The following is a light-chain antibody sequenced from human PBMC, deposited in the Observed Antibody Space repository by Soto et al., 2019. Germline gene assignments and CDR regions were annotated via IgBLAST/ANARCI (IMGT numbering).Light chain of an antibody. CDR1: STDVGGYNY. CDR3: CSYADRDTLYV. Sequence: QSALTQPRSVSGSPGQSVTISCTGTSTDVGGYNYVSWYQQHPGKVPKLILYDVSERPSGVPDRFSASKSGNTASLTISGLQAEDEADYSCCSYADRDTLYVFGSGTKVTVL. CDR2: DVS. J-gene: IGLJ1*01. V-gene: IGLV2-11*01.